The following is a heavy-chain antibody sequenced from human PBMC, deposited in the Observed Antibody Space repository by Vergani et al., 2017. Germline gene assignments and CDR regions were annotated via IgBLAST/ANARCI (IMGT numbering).Heavy chain of an antibody. Sequence: QVQLVESGGGVVQPGRSLRLSCAASGFTFSSYGMHWVRQAPGKGLEWVAVISYDGSNKYYADSVKGRFTISRDNSKNTLYLQMNSLRAEDTAVYYCARGFGLVLEKSVPTDVWGKGP. J-gene: IGHJ6*03. CDR1: GFTFSSYG. V-gene: IGHV3-30*03. CDR2: ISYDGSNK. D-gene: IGHD3-16*01. CDR3: ARGFGLVLEKSVPTDV.